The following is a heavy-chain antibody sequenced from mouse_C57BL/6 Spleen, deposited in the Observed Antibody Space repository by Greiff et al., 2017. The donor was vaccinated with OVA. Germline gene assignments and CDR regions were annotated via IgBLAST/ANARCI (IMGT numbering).Heavy chain of an antibody. D-gene: IGHD2-5*01. V-gene: IGHV5-9-1*02. CDR3: TREEAYYSNYYAMDY. CDR1: GFTFSSYA. Sequence: EVQLVESGEGLVKPGGSLKLSCAASGFTFSSYAMSWVRQTPEKRLEWVAYISSGGGYIYYADTVKGRFTISRDNARNTLYLQISSLKSEDTAMYYCTREEAYYSNYYAMDYWGQGTSVTVSS. J-gene: IGHJ4*01. CDR2: ISSGGGYI.